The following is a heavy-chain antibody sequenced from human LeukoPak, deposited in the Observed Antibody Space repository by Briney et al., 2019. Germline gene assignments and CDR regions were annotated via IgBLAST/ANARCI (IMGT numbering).Heavy chain of an antibody. J-gene: IGHJ3*02. CDR1: GGSISSSSYY. CDR2: IYYSGST. Sequence: SETLSLTCTVSGGSISSSSYYWGWIRQPPGKGLEWIGSIYYSGSTYYNPSLKSRVTISVDTSKNQFSLKLSSVTAADTAVYYCARPITIFGVVIIRDAFDIWGQGTMVTVSS. D-gene: IGHD3-3*01. V-gene: IGHV4-39*01. CDR3: ARPITIFGVVIIRDAFDI.